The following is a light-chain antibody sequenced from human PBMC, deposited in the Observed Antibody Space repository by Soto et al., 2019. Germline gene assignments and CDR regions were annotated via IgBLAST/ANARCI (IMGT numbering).Light chain of an antibody. CDR1: QSVLYSDGNAY. CDR3: MQGKHWPPT. J-gene: IGKJ1*01. V-gene: IGKV2-30*01. Sequence: EVVMTQSPPSLPVTLGQPASISCRSSQSVLYSDGNAYLNWFQQRPGQSPRRLIYTVSHRDSGVPDRFSGGGSGTDFTLKISRVEAEDVGIYYCMQGKHWPPTFGQGTKVEI. CDR2: TVS.